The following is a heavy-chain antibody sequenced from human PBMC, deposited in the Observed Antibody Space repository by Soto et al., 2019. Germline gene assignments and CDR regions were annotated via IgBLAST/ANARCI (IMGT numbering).Heavy chain of an antibody. CDR1: GFTFSSYA. CDR3: ARGPGVRDGYNPFDY. Sequence: EVQLLESGGGLVQPGGSLRLSCAASGFTFSSYAMSWVRQAPGKGLEWVSAISGSGGSTYYADSVKGRFTISRDNAKNSLYLQMNSLRAEDTAVYYCARGPGVRDGYNPFDYWGQGTLVTVSS. V-gene: IGHV3-23*01. CDR2: ISGSGGST. J-gene: IGHJ4*02. D-gene: IGHD5-12*01.